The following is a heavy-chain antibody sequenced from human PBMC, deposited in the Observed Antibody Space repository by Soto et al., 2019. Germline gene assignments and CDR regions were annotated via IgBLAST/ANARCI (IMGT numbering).Heavy chain of an antibody. J-gene: IGHJ1*01. V-gene: IGHV3-30*18. CDR2: ISYDGSNK. CDR1: GFTFSSYG. Sequence: GGSLRLSCAASGFTFSSYGMHWVRQAPGKGLEWVAVISYDGSNKYYADSVKGRFTISRDNSKNTLYLQMNSLRAEDTAVYYFAKSGDTPALAGSWGQGSLVTVSS. D-gene: IGHD5-18*01. CDR3: AKSGDTPALAGS.